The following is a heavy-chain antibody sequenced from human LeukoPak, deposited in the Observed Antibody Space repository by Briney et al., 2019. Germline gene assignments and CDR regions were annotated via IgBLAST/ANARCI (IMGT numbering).Heavy chain of an antibody. CDR1: GGSISSSSYY. CDR2: LFYSGST. V-gene: IGHV4-39*01. Sequence: SETLSLTCTVSGGSISSSSYYWGWIRHPPGKGLEWIGSLFYSGSTYYNPSLKSRVTMSVDTSKNQFSLKLSSVTAADTAVYYCATSWYYYYSDIYYFPNWFDPWGQGTLVTVSS. J-gene: IGHJ5*02. CDR3: ATSWYYYYSDIYYFPNWFDP. D-gene: IGHD3-22*01.